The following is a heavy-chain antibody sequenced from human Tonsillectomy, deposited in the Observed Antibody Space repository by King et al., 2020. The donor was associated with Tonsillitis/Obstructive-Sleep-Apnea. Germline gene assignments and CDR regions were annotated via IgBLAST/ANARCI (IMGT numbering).Heavy chain of an antibody. CDR3: AKDLGNCSSTSCFDAFDI. CDR2: ISSSGGST. Sequence: VQLAESGGGLVQPGGSLRLSCAAYGFTFSSYAMSWVRQAPGKGLEWVSAISSSGGSTYYADSVKGRFTISRDNSKNTLYLQMNSLRAEDTAIYYCAKDLGNCSSTSCFDAFDIWGQGTMVTVSS. D-gene: IGHD2-2*01. CDR1: GFTFSSYA. J-gene: IGHJ3*02. V-gene: IGHV3-23*04.